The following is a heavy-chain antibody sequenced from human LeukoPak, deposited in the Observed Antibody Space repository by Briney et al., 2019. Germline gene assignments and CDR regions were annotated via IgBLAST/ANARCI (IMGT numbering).Heavy chain of an antibody. D-gene: IGHD3-10*01. Sequence: ASVKVSCKASGYTFTSYDINWVRQATGQGLEWMGWMNPNSGNTGYAQKFQGRVTMTRNTSISTAYMELSSLRSEDTAVYYCARAYYYGSGSYQSVHWGQVTLVTVSS. V-gene: IGHV1-8*01. CDR1: GYTFTSYD. CDR2: MNPNSGNT. CDR3: ARAYYYGSGSYQSVH. J-gene: IGHJ4*02.